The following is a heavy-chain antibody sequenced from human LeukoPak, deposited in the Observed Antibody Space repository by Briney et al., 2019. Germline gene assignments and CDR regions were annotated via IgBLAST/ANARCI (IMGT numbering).Heavy chain of an antibody. J-gene: IGHJ6*03. CDR3: ARDLWFGESDYYYMDV. Sequence: GGSLRLSCAASGFTFSTFWMHWVRQVPGKGLVWVSRINSDESRTNYADSVKGRFTISRDNAKNTLYLHMNSLRAEDTAVYYCARDLWFGESDYYYMDVWGKGTTVTISS. CDR1: GFTFSTFW. D-gene: IGHD3-10*01. V-gene: IGHV3-74*01. CDR2: INSDESRT.